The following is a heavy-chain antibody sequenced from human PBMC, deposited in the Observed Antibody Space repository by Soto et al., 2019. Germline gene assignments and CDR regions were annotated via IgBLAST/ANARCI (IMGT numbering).Heavy chain of an antibody. J-gene: IGHJ4*02. CDR3: AKVYSSWSTFDY. CDR2: ISGSGGNT. CDR1: AFTFSSYA. D-gene: IGHD6-13*01. Sequence: EVQLLESGGGLVQPGGSLRLSCAASAFTFSSYAMSWVRQAPGKGLEWVSMISGSGGNTYFADSVKGRFTISRDNSKNALYLQMNSLRAEDTAVYYCAKVYSSWSTFDYWGQGTLVTVSS. V-gene: IGHV3-23*01.